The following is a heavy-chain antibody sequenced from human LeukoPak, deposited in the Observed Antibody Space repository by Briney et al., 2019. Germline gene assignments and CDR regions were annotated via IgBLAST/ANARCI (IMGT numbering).Heavy chain of an antibody. D-gene: IGHD3-9*01. J-gene: IGHJ4*02. CDR2: INPNSGGT. V-gene: IGHV1-2*02. Sequence: ASVKVSCKASGYTFTSCGISWVRQAPGQGLEWMGWINPNSGGTNYAQKFRGRVTMTRDTSISTAYMELSRLRSDDTAVYYCARTPETYYDILTGYYSRGYFDYWGQGTLVTVSS. CDR3: ARTPETYYDILTGYYSRGYFDY. CDR1: GYTFTSCG.